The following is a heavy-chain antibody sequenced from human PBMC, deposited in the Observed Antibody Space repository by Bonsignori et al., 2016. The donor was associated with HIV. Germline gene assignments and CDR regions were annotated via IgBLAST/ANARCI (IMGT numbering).Heavy chain of an antibody. Sequence: GSLRLSCAVSGYSISSGYYWGWIRQPPGKGLEWIGSIYHSGSTYYNPSLKSRVTISVDTSKNQFSLKLSSVTAADTAVYYCARGHYGDYGYWGQGTLVTVSS. CDR3: ARGHYGDYGY. CDR2: IYHSGST. V-gene: IGHV4-38-2*01. J-gene: IGHJ4*02. D-gene: IGHD4-17*01. CDR1: GYSISSGYY.